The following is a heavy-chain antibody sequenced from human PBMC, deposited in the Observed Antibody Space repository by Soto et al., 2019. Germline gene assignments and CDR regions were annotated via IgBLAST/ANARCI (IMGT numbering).Heavy chain of an antibody. Sequence: VQLVESGGGVVQPGRSLRLSCAASGFTFSDYAMHWVRQAPGKGLEWVAVVSHDGRNTHYADSVKGRFTISRDSSKNPVALEMATLRAEDTAVYYCAEGGRQWLVTSAFSYWGQGALVTVSS. CDR1: GFTFSDYA. CDR2: VSHDGRNT. J-gene: IGHJ4*02. V-gene: IGHV3-30*03. CDR3: AEGGRQWLVTSAFSY. D-gene: IGHD6-19*01.